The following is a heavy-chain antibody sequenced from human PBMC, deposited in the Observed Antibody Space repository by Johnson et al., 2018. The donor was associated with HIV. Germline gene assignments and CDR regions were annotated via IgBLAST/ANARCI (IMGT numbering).Heavy chain of an antibody. CDR1: VFTFSSYA. CDR3: ARDRYPRRYFDWLFDAFDI. CDR2: ISYDGSNK. Sequence: QVQLVESGGGVVQPGRSLRLSCAASVFTFSSYAMHWVRQAPGKGLEWVAVISYDGSNKYYADSVKGRFPISRDNSKNTLYLQMNSLRAEDTAVYYCARDRYPRRYFDWLFDAFDIWGQGTMVTVSS. D-gene: IGHD3-9*01. V-gene: IGHV3-30*04. J-gene: IGHJ3*02.